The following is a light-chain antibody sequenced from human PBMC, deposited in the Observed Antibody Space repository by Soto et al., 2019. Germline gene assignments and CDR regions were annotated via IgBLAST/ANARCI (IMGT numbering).Light chain of an antibody. Sequence: QSVLTQPASVSGSPGQSITISCTGTSSDVGSYNLVSWYQQHPGKAPKLMIYEGSKRPLGVSNRFSGSKSGNTASLTISGLQAEDEADYYCCSYAGSSTSFGTGTKVNDL. CDR1: SSDVGSYNL. V-gene: IGLV2-23*01. J-gene: IGLJ1*01. CDR2: EGS. CDR3: CSYAGSSTS.